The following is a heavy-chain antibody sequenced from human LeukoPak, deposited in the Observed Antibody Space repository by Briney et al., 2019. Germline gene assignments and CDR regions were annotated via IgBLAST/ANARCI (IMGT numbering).Heavy chain of an antibody. J-gene: IGHJ4*02. D-gene: IGHD2-15*01. CDR1: GFTFSNAW. CDR3: TTDVVVVAAADY. V-gene: IGHV3-15*01. CDR2: IKSKTDGGTT. Sequence: PGGSLRLSCAASGFTFSNAWMSWVRQAPGKGLEWVGRIKSKTDGGTTDYAAPVKGRFTISRDDSKNTLYLQMNSLKTEDTAVYYCTTDVVVVAAADYWGQGTLVTVSS.